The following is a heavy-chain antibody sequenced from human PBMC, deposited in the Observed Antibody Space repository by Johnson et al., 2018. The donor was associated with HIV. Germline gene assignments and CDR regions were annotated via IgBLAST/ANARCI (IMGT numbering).Heavy chain of an antibody. CDR3: TRDADGSAYYGAFDI. J-gene: IGHJ3*02. Sequence: EVQPVESGGGLVQPGRSLRLSCKASGFSFGDYAMSWVRQAPGKGLEWIGFIRSKAYGGTTEYAASVNGKFTISRDDSKSFAYLQMNSLKPEDTAVYYCTRDADGSAYYGAFDIWGQGTMVTVSS. V-gene: IGHV3-49*04. CDR2: IRSKAYGGTT. CDR1: GFSFGDYA. D-gene: IGHD3-22*01.